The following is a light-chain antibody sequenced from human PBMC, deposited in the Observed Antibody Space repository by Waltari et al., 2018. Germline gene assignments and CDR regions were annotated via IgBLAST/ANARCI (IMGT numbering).Light chain of an antibody. V-gene: IGLV1-40*01. J-gene: IGLJ3*02. CDR1: SPNLGAGFA. CDR3: QSYGSDWV. CDR2: GNN. Sequence: QSVLTQPPSVSGAPGQRVTTSCPGSSPNLGAGFAVHWYQQLPGTAPKLLIYGNNNRPSGVPDRFSGSKSGTSASLAITGLQAEDEADYYCQSYGSDWVFGGGTKLTVL.